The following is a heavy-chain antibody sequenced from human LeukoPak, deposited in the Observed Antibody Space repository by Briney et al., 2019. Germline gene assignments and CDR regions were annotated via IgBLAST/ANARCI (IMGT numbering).Heavy chain of an antibody. V-gene: IGHV3-21*01. CDR1: GFTFSSYS. Sequence: GGSLRLSCAASGFTFSSYSMNWVRQAPGKGLEWVSSISSSSSYIYYADSVKGRFTISRDNAKNSLYLQMNSLRAEDTAVYYCARAVAGTHWFDPWGQGTLVTVSS. D-gene: IGHD6-19*01. CDR2: ISSSSSYI. CDR3: ARAVAGTHWFDP. J-gene: IGHJ5*02.